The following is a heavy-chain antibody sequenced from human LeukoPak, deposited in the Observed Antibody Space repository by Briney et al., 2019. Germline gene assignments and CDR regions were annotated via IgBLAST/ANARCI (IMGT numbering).Heavy chain of an antibody. J-gene: IGHJ6*02. CDR2: INHSGST. D-gene: IGHD3-10*01. CDR3: ASGRGRITMVRGVPGYYGMDV. V-gene: IGHV4-34*01. Sequence: SETLSLTCAVYGGSFSGYYWSWIRQPPGKGLEWIGEINHSGSTNYNPSLKSRVTISVDTSKNQFSLKLSSVTAADRAVYYCASGRGRITMVRGVPGYYGMDVWGQGTTVTVSS. CDR1: GGSFSGYY.